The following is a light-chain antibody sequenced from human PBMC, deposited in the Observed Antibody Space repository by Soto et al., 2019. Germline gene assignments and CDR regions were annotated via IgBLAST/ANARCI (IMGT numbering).Light chain of an antibody. V-gene: IGKV3-20*01. Sequence: EIVLTQSPGTLSLSPGERATLSCRASQSVSSNYLAWYQQKSGQAPRLLIYGASSRATGIPDRFSGSGSGTDCTLTSSKLAPADFAVYYCQQYGNSPYAFGQGTELEI. J-gene: IGKJ2*01. CDR1: QSVSSNY. CDR2: GAS. CDR3: QQYGNSPYA.